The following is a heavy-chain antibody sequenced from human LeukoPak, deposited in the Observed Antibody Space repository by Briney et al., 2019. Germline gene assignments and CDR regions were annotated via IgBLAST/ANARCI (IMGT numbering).Heavy chain of an antibody. V-gene: IGHV4-59*01. J-gene: IGHJ4*02. Sequence: PSETLSLTCTVSGGSISSYYWSWIRQPPGKGLEWIGYIYYSGSTNYNPSLKSRVTISVDTSKNQFSLKLSSVTAADTAVYYCARLLPSSSQKYSGFEIDYWGQGTLVTVSS. CDR3: ARLLPSSSQKYSGFEIDY. CDR2: IYYSGST. D-gene: IGHD5-12*01. CDR1: GGSISSYY.